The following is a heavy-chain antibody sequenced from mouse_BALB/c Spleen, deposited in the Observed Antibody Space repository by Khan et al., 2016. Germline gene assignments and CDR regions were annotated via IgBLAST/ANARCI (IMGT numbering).Heavy chain of an antibody. CDR1: GFSLTNSG. CDR2: IWAGGST. V-gene: IGHV2-9*02. Sequence: QVQLKESGPGLVAPSQSLSITCTVSGFSLTNSGVHWVRQPPGKGLDWLGVIWAGGSTDYNSALMSRLSITQDTSQNQVFLKMNSLQSDDTAIYYCARNDQEYDAWFASWGQGTLVAVSA. D-gene: IGHD2-14*01. CDR3: ARNDQEYDAWFAS. J-gene: IGHJ3*01.